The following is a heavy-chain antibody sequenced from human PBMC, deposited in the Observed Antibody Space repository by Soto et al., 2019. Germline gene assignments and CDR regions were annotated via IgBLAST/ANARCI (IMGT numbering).Heavy chain of an antibody. J-gene: IGHJ1*01. V-gene: IGHV4-59*01. D-gene: IGHD4-17*01. CDR1: GGSISSYY. CDR2: IYHSGST. Sequence: QVQLQESGPGLVKPSETLSLTCTVSGGSISSYYWSWIRQPPGKGLEWIGYIYHSGSTNYNPSLKSRVTISVDTSKNQFSLKLSSVTAADTAVYYCARSRTTVTPSGFQHWGQGTLVTVSS. CDR3: ARSRTTVTPSGFQH.